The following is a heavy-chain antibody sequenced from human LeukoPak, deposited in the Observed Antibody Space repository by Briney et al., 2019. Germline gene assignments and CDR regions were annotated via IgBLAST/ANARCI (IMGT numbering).Heavy chain of an antibody. CDR1: GGSFSGYY. CDR2: INHSGST. Sequence: PSETLSLTCAVYGGSFSGYYWSWIRQPPGKGLEWIGEINHSGSTNYNPSLKSRVTISVDTSKNQFSLKLSSVTAADTAVYYCARVPTSGSWFDPWGQGTLVTVSS. CDR3: ARVPTSGSWFDP. J-gene: IGHJ5*02. V-gene: IGHV4-34*01. D-gene: IGHD1-26*01.